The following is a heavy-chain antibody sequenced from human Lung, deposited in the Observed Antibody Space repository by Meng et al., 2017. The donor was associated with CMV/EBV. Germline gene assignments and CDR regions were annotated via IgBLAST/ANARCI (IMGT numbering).Heavy chain of an antibody. Sequence: GGSLRLXCAASGFTFGGYAMHWVRQAPGKGLEWAAVVSHDGRNNYYADSVKGRFTISRENSKNTLYLQMNSLRAEDTAVYYCARELWVVKGCQYGLDVWGQGTTVTVSS. CDR3: ARELWVVKGCQYGLDV. CDR1: GFTFGGYA. CDR2: VSHDGRNN. D-gene: IGHD2-21*01. V-gene: IGHV3-30*04. J-gene: IGHJ6*02.